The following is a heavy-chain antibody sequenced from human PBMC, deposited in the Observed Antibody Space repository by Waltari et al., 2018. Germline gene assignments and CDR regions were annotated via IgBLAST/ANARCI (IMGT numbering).Heavy chain of an antibody. V-gene: IGHV3-74*01. CDR2: INSAGSTT. CDR3: ARVAVTTPWYFDL. J-gene: IGHJ2*01. CDR1: GFPFSSYW. Sequence: EVQLVESGGVLVQPGGSLRLSCDASGFPFSSYWLHWVRQAPGKGLVWVSRINSAGSTTTYTDSVKGRFTISRDNAKNTLYLQMNSLRAEDTAVYYCARVAVTTPWYFDLWGRGTLVTVSS. D-gene: IGHD2-21*02.